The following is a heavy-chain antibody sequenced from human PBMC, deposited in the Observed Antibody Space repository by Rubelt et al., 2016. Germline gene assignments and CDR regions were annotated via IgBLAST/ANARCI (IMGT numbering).Heavy chain of an antibody. V-gene: IGHV4-34*11. CDR2: IYYSGST. Sequence: QVQLQQWGAGLLKPSETLSLTCAVYGGSFSGYYWSWIRQPPGKGLEWIGYIYYSGSTNYNPSLKSRVTISVDTSKNQFSLKLSSVTAADTAVYYCARNPTDYYDSSGYPPEYFDYWGQGTLVTVSS. D-gene: IGHD3-22*01. CDR1: GGSFSGYY. J-gene: IGHJ4*02. CDR3: ARNPTDYYDSSGYPPEYFDY.